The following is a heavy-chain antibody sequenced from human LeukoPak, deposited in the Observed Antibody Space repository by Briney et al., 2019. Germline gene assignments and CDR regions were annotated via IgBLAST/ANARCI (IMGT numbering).Heavy chain of an antibody. Sequence: GGSLRLSCAASGFTFSSYSMNWVRQAPGKGLEWVSSISSSSSYIYYADSVKGRFTISRDNAKNSLYLQTNSLRAEDTAVYYCARGSEFYDSSGYLDYWGQGTLVTVSS. CDR2: ISSSSSYI. CDR3: ARGSEFYDSSGYLDY. D-gene: IGHD3-22*01. CDR1: GFTFSSYS. V-gene: IGHV3-21*01. J-gene: IGHJ4*02.